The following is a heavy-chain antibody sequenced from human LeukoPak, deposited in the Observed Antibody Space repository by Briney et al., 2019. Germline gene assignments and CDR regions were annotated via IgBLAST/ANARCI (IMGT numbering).Heavy chain of an antibody. J-gene: IGHJ2*01. CDR1: GFSFSNYW. Sequence: QPGGSLRLSCIVSGFSFSNYWMTWVRQAPGKGLEWMANINQDESETNYVDSVKGRFIISRDNAKNSVFLRMNSLRAEDTAMYYCARDWYFDLWGRGTLVTVSS. V-gene: IGHV3-7*03. CDR2: INQDESET. CDR3: ARDWYFDL.